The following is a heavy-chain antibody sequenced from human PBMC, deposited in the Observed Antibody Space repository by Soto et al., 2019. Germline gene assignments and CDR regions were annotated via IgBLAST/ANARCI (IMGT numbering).Heavy chain of an antibody. CDR2: IYYVGST. CDR1: GGSVSSSNYY. V-gene: IGHV4-39*01. J-gene: IGHJ4*02. Sequence: PSETLSLTCSVSGGSVSSSNYYWGWIRQPPGKGLEWIGAIYYVGSTYFNPSLRTRGTIVVDTSRNRFSLRLGLVTAADTAIYYCAKSTVAGTPFDSWGQGILVTGSS. CDR3: AKSTVAGTPFDS. D-gene: IGHD6-19*01.